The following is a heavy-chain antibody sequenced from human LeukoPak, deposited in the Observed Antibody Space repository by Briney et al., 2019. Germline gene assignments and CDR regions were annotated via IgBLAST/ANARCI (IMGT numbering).Heavy chain of an antibody. CDR3: ARDNSVEDTAWWFDP. D-gene: IGHD4-23*01. V-gene: IGHV1-18*01. CDR2: ISAYNGNT. J-gene: IGHJ5*02. Sequence: ASVTLSFTASGYTFTSYGISWVRQAPGQGLERMGWISAYNGNTNYAQKLQGRVTITRDMSTSTDYMELNSLRCEDTAVYYCARDNSVEDTAWWFDPWGQGTLVTVSS. CDR1: GYTFTSYG.